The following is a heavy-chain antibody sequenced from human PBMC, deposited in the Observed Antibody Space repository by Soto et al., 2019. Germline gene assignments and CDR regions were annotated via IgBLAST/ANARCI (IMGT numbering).Heavy chain of an antibody. Sequence: GGSLRLSCAASGFTFSDYYMSWIRQAPGKGLEWVSYISSSGSTIYYADSVKGRFTISRDNAKNSLYLQMNSLRAEDTAVYYCARGPRIAAHKIVYYYYMDVWGKGTTVTVSS. CDR2: ISSSGSTI. V-gene: IGHV3-11*01. CDR3: ARGPRIAAHKIVYYYYMDV. D-gene: IGHD6-6*01. CDR1: GFTFSDYY. J-gene: IGHJ6*03.